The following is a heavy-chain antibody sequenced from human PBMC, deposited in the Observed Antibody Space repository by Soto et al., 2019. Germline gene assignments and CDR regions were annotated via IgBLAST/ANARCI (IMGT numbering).Heavy chain of an antibody. CDR2: INHSGST. V-gene: IGHV4-34*01. D-gene: IGHD2-15*01. J-gene: IGHJ4*01. Sequence: QVQLQQWGAGLLKPSETLCLICAVYGGSSSDYYWSWIRQPPGKGLEWIGEINHSGSTNYKPSLKSRVTISVDTSKKQFSLKLTSVTAADTAVYYCAAVPTDHYCRGGSCYGYWGHGTLVTVSS. CDR1: GGSSSDYY. CDR3: AAVPTDHYCRGGSCYGY.